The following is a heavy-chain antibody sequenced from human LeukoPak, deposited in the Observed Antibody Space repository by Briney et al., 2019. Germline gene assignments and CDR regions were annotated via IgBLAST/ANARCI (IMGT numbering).Heavy chain of an antibody. Sequence: GGSLRLSCAASGFTFSSYAMSWVRQAPGKGLEWVSGINWNGRSTGYADSVKGRFTISRDNSKNTVYLQMNSLRAEDTAVYYCANDLGWIQLNLGRGQGTLVTVSS. D-gene: IGHD5-18*01. J-gene: IGHJ4*02. V-gene: IGHV3-23*01. CDR1: GFTFSSYA. CDR3: ANDLGWIQLNLG. CDR2: INWNGRST.